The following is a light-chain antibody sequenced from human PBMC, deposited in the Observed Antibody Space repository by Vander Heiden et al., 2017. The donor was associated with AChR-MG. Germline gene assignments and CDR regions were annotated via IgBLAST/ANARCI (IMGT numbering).Light chain of an antibody. CDR3: QVWDRTSDHWV. CDR1: YIGSKG. CDR2: DDR. V-gene: IGLV3-21*02. Sequence: SYVLTQPPSVSVAPGQTATIPCGGNYIGSKGVHWYQQKPGQAPVLVMDDDRNRPSGIPERFSGSNSANTATLTISRVDAGDEADYYCQVWDRTSDHWVFGGGTNLSVL. J-gene: IGLJ3*02.